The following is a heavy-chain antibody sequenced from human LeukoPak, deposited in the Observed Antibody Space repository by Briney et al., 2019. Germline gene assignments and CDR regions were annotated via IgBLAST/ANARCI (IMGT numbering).Heavy chain of an antibody. CDR1: GGSISSYY. D-gene: IGHD2-15*01. CDR2: IYHSGST. Sequence: SETLSLTCSVSGGSISSYYWSWVRQPPGKGLEWIGEIYHSGSTNYNPSLKSRVTISVDKSKNQFSLKLSSVTAADTAVYYCARGWRHAFDIWGQGTMVTVSS. J-gene: IGHJ3*02. V-gene: IGHV4/OR15-8*01. CDR3: ARGWRHAFDI.